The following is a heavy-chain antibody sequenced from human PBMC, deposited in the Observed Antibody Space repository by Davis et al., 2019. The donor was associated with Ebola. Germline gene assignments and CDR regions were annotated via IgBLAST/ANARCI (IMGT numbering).Heavy chain of an antibody. J-gene: IGHJ2*01. CDR2: IYPGDSDT. Sequence: GESLKISCKGSGYSFTSYWIGWVRQMPGKGLEWMGIIYPGDSDTRYSPSFQGQVTISADKSISTAYLQWSSLKASDTAMYFCARSYADYGSGFWYFDLWGRGTLVTVSS. CDR1: GYSFTSYW. V-gene: IGHV5-51*01. D-gene: IGHD3-10*01. CDR3: ARSYADYGSGFWYFDL.